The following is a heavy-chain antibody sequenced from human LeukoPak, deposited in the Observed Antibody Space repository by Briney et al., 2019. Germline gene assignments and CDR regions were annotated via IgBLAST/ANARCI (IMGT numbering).Heavy chain of an antibody. CDR1: GYTFTGYY. CDR2: INPNSGGT. Sequence: GASVEVSCKASGYTFTGYYMHWVRQAPGQGLEWMGWINPNSGGTNYAQQFQGRVTMTRDTSISTAYMELSRLRSDDTAVYYCARCDVVGAFGSYWGQGTLVTVSS. V-gene: IGHV1-2*02. CDR3: ARCDVVGAFGSY. J-gene: IGHJ4*02. D-gene: IGHD1-26*01.